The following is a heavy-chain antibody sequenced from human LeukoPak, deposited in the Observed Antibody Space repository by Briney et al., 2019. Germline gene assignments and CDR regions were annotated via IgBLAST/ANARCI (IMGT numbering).Heavy chain of an antibody. CDR1: GGSFSGYY. V-gene: IGHV4-34*01. J-gene: IGHJ4*02. CDR2: INHSGST. CDR3: ASNIVATTCFDY. D-gene: IGHD5-12*01. Sequence: SETLSLTCAVYGGSFSGYYWSWIRQPPGKGLEWIGEINHSGSTNYNPSLKSRVTISVDTSKNQFYLKLSSVTAADTAVYYCASNIVATTCFDYWGQGTLVTVSS.